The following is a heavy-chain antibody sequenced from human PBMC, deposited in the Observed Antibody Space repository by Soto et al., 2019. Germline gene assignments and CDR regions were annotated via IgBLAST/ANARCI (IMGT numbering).Heavy chain of an antibody. CDR2: TSAYNGNT. CDR3: VRPPCGGGTCYPPTFDY. D-gene: IGHD2-15*01. CDR1: GFSFVDYS. Sequence: QVQLMQSGAEVKTPGASVMVSCKASGFSFVDYSFTWVRQAPGQGLEWMGWTSAYNGNTKYAQKFQGRVTMTTDTSTGTAYMELRSLRSDDTALYFCVRPPCGGGTCYPPTFDYWGQGTLVTVSS. V-gene: IGHV1-18*01. J-gene: IGHJ4*02.